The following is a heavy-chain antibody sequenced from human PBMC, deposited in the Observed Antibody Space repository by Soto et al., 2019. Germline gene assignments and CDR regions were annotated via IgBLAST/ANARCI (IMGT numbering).Heavy chain of an antibody. CDR3: AVSVYYHNSVMDV. CDR1: GGTINSGGYS. J-gene: IGHJ6*02. D-gene: IGHD3-22*01. CDR2: IYHSGST. V-gene: IGHV4-30-2*01. Sequence: NHSESLSLTSAVSGGTINSGGYSWSWIRQPPGKGLEWIGYIYHSGSTYYNPSLKSRVTISVDRSKTQFSLKLSSVTAADTAVYYGAVSVYYHNSVMDVWAQGTTVTVSS.